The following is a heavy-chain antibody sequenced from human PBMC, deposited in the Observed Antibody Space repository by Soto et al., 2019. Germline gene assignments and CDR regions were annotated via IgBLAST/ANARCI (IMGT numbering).Heavy chain of an antibody. J-gene: IGHJ4*02. CDR3: ARADYDILTGPYYFDY. CDR1: GGSISSYY. V-gene: IGHV4-59*01. CDR2: IYYSGST. D-gene: IGHD3-9*01. Sequence: NPSETLSLTCTVSGGSISSYYWSWIRQPPGKGLEWIGYIYYSGSTNYNPSLKSRVTISVDTSKNQFSLKLSSVTAADTAVYYCARADYDILTGPYYFDYWGQGTLVTVSS.